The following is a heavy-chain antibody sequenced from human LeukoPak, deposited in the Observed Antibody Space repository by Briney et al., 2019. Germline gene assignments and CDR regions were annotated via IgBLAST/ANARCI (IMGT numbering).Heavy chain of an antibody. CDR3: ARESPIHTAMVTARHRDPYYFDY. D-gene: IGHD5-18*01. V-gene: IGHV4-34*01. CDR1: GGSFSGYY. CDR2: INHSGST. Sequence: PSETLSLTCAVYGGSFSGYYWSWIRQPPGKGLEWIGEINHSGSTNYNPSLKSRVTISVDTSKNQFSLKLSSVTAADTAVYYCARESPIHTAMVTARHRDPYYFDYWGQGTLVTVSS. J-gene: IGHJ4*02.